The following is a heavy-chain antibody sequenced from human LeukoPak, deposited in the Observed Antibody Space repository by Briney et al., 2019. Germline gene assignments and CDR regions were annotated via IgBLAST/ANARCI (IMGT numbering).Heavy chain of an antibody. CDR1: GGSFSGYY. V-gene: IGHV4-34*01. CDR2: INHSGST. J-gene: IGHJ6*03. D-gene: IGHD6-13*01. Sequence: SETLSLTCAVYGGSFSGYYWSWIRQPPGKGLEWIGEINHSGSTNYNPSLKSRVTISVDTPKNQFSLKLSSVTAADTAVYYCARCGSDVAPGHYYYYYMDVWGKGTTVTVSS. CDR3: ARCGSDVAPGHYYYYYMDV.